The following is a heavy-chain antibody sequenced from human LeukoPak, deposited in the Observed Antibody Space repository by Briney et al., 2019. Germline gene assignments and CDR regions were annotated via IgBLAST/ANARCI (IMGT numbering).Heavy chain of an antibody. V-gene: IGHV4-59*01. CDR1: GGSISSYY. CDR3: ARVGMRWNTAMPKRHAFDI. D-gene: IGHD5-18*01. CDR2: IYYSGST. J-gene: IGHJ3*02. Sequence: SETLPLTCTVSGGSISSYYWSWIRQPPGKGLEWIGYIYYSGSTNYSPSLKSRVTISVDTSKNQFSLKLSSVTAADTAVYYCARVGMRWNTAMPKRHAFDIWGQGTMVTVSS.